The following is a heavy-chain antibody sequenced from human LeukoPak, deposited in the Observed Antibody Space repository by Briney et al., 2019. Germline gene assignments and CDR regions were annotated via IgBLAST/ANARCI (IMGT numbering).Heavy chain of an antibody. Sequence: GASVKVSCKASGYTFTGYYMHWVRQAPGQGLEWMGWINPNSGGTNYAQKFQGRVTMTRDTSISTAYMELSRLRSDDTAVYYCARAPYMVRGVSRDQNWFDPWGQGTLVTVSS. V-gene: IGHV1-2*02. CDR1: GYTFTGYY. CDR2: INPNSGGT. CDR3: ARAPYMVRGVSRDQNWFDP. D-gene: IGHD3-10*01. J-gene: IGHJ5*02.